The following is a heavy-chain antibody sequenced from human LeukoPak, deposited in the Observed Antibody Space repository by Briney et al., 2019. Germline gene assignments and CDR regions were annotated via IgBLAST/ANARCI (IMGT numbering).Heavy chain of an antibody. CDR1: GYGFTSYW. CDR3: ARRVRYYYYMDV. J-gene: IGHJ6*03. V-gene: IGHV5-51*01. Sequence: GEGLQISSKGSGYGFTSYWIGWGRPMTGKGREWRGIIYPGDSDTRYSPSFQGQVTISADKSISTAYLQWSSLKASDTAMYYCARRVRYYYYMDVWGKGTTVTVSS. CDR2: IYPGDSDT.